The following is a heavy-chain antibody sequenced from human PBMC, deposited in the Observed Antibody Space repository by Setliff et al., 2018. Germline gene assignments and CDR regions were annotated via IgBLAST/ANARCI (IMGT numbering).Heavy chain of an antibody. D-gene: IGHD5-18*01. J-gene: IGHJ4*02. CDR2: ISVYNGDT. CDR3: ARAPAVELVTIRTNSWFTY. CDR1: GYTFRNYA. Sequence: ASVKVSCKASGYTFRNYAFAWVRQAPGQGLEWVGWISVYNGDTNYAQKFQGRVTLTTDTSTSTAYMELRSLTSDDSAFYYCARAPAVELVTIRTNSWFTYWGQGTLVTV. V-gene: IGHV1-18*01.